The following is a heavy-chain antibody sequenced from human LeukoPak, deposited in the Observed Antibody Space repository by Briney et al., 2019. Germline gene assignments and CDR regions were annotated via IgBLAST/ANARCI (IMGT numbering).Heavy chain of an antibody. CDR2: INPNSGGT. V-gene: IGHV1-2*02. Sequence: ASVKVSCKASGYSFTSNVISWVRQAPGQGLEWMGWINPNSGGTNYAQKFQGRVTMTRDTSISTAYMELSRLRSDDTAVYYCARGSRYDILTGYYKGTDAFDIWGQGTMVTVSS. J-gene: IGHJ3*02. CDR1: GYSFTSNV. D-gene: IGHD3-9*01. CDR3: ARGSRYDILTGYYKGTDAFDI.